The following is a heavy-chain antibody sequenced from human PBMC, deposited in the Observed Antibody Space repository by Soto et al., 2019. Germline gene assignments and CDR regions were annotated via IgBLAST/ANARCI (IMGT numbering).Heavy chain of an antibody. CDR1: GGSISSGGYS. CDR3: ARGLRFLEGRNWFDP. V-gene: IGHV4-30-2*01. CDR2: IYHSGST. D-gene: IGHD3-3*01. J-gene: IGHJ5*02. Sequence: QLQLQESGSGLVKPSQTLSLTCAVSGGSISSGGYSWSWIRQPPGKGLEGIGYIYHSGSTYYNPSLKSRVTISVDRSKNQFSLKLSSVTAADTAVYYCARGLRFLEGRNWFDPWGQGTLVTVSS.